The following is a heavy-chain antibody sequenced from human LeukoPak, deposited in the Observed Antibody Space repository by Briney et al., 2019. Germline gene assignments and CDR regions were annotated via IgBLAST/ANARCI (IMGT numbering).Heavy chain of an antibody. CDR2: ISYDGSNE. CDR3: ASTNYRGGTTGYDWFDP. CDR1: GFTFSTYA. V-gene: IGHV3-30-3*01. J-gene: IGHJ5*02. Sequence: GGSLRLSCAASGFTFSTYAMHWVRQAPGKGLEWVAVISYDGSNEYYADSVKGRFTISRDNSKNMLYLQMNSLRAEDTAVYYCASTNYRGGTTGYDWFDPWGQGTLVTVSS. D-gene: IGHD5-24*01.